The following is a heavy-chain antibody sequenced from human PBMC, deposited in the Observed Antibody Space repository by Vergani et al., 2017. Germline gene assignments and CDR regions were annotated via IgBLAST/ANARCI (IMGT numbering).Heavy chain of an antibody. CDR2: IYTSGST. CDR1: GGSISSYY. Sequence: QVQLQESGPGLVKPSETLSLTCTVSGGSISSYYWSWIRQPAEKGLEWIGRIYTSGSTNYNPSLKRRVTMSVDTSKNQFSLMLSSVTGADTAVYYCARARSTLFAEFDYWGQGTLVTVSS. CDR3: ARARSTLFAEFDY. V-gene: IGHV4-4*07. D-gene: IGHD5/OR15-5a*01. J-gene: IGHJ4*02.